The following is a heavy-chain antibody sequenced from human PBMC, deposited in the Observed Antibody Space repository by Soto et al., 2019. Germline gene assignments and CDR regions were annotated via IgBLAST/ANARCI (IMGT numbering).Heavy chain of an antibody. CDR3: AREGQLGY. D-gene: IGHD6-6*01. J-gene: IGHJ4*02. CDR2: ISGYNGNT. Sequence: QVQLVQSGAEVKKPGASVKVSCKTSGYTFSSYGFRWGRQAPGQGLEWIGWISGYNGNTNYAQRFQGRVTMTTDTSTSTAYMELRSLRSDDTAVYYCAREGQLGYWGQGTLVTVSS. V-gene: IGHV1-18*01. CDR1: GYTFSSYG.